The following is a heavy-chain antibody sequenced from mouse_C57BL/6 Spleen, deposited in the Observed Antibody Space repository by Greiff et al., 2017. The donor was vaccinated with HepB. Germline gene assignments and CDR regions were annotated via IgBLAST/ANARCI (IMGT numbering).Heavy chain of an antibody. D-gene: IGHD1-1*01. CDR1: GYTFTSYW. Sequence: QVQLQQPGAELVLPGASVKLSCKASGYTFTSYWMHWVKPRPGQGLEWIGEIDPSDSYTNYNQKFKGKSTLTVDNSSSPAYMQLSRLTSEDSAVYYCARLGSSYVDYWGQGTTLTVSS. V-gene: IGHV1-69*01. CDR3: ARLGSSYVDY. J-gene: IGHJ2*01. CDR2: IDPSDSYT.